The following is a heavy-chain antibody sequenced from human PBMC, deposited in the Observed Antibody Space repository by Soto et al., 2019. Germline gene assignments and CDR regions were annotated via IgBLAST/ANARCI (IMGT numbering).Heavy chain of an antibody. CDR2: INHSGST. V-gene: IGHV4-34*01. CDR1: GGSISGYY. J-gene: IGHJ6*02. D-gene: IGHD6-6*01. CDR3: ASEGSYYYGMDV. Sequence: SETLSLTCTVFGGSISGYYWSWIRQPPGKGLEWIGEINHSGSTNYNPSLKSRVTISVDTSKNQFSLKLSSVTAADTAVYYCASEGSYYYGMDVWGQGTTVTVSS.